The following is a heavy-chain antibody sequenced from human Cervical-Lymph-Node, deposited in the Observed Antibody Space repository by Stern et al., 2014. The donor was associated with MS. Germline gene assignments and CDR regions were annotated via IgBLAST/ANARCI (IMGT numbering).Heavy chain of an antibody. CDR3: ATDYDY. CDR1: GSTVTEFF. V-gene: IGHV1-24*01. Sequence: VQLVQSGAEVKKPGASVKVSCKVSGSTVTEFFMHWVRQAPGKGLEWMGGLDPEDGETIYAQKFQGRVTMTEDTSTDTAYMELHSLTSDDTAVCYCATDYDYWGQGTLVTVSS. CDR2: LDPEDGET. J-gene: IGHJ4*02.